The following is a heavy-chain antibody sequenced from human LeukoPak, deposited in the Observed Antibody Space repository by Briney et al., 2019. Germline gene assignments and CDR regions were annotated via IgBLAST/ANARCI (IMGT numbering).Heavy chain of an antibody. Sequence: PGGSLRLSCSASGFSFSIYSMHWVRQAPGKGLEYVSAISSNGGNTYYAESLKGRFTISRDNSKNTLFLQMNSLRAEDTAVYYCAKGYYEIHDAFDIWGQGTMVTVSS. J-gene: IGHJ3*02. CDR1: GFSFSIYS. V-gene: IGHV3-64*04. D-gene: IGHD3-9*01. CDR3: AKGYYEIHDAFDI. CDR2: ISSNGGNT.